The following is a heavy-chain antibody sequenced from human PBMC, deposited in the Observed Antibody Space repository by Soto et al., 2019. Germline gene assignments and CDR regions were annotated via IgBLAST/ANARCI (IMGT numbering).Heavy chain of an antibody. J-gene: IGHJ6*02. CDR3: ARAYCGGDCMNYYYYGMDV. D-gene: IGHD2-21*02. Sequence: SSETLSLTCTVSGGSISSYYWSWIRQPPGKGLEWIGYIYYSGSTNYNPSLKSRVTISVDTSKNQFSLKLSSVTAADTAVYYCARAYCGGDCMNYYYYGMDVWGQGTTVTVSS. V-gene: IGHV4-59*01. CDR2: IYYSGST. CDR1: GGSISSYY.